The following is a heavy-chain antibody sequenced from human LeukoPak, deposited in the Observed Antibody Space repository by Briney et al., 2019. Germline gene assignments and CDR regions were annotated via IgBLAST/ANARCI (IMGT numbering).Heavy chain of an antibody. Sequence: GGSLRLSCAASGFTFSENFMSWIRLAPGKGLEWVSYISGSGSIISFADSVKGRFTISRDNSKNTLYLQMNSLRAEDTAVYYCAKGLLWFGESLNDAFDIWGQGTMVTVSS. V-gene: IGHV3-11*04. J-gene: IGHJ3*02. CDR2: ISGSGSII. D-gene: IGHD3-10*01. CDR3: AKGLLWFGESLNDAFDI. CDR1: GFTFSENF.